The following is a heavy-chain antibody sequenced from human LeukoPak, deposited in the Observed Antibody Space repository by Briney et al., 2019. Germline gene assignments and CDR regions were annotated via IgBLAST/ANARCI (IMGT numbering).Heavy chain of an antibody. D-gene: IGHD3-22*01. V-gene: IGHV4-30-4*08. J-gene: IGHJ4*02. CDR1: GASIRSGDHH. CDR3: ARGGGGYTLYSFDY. Sequence: PSQTLSLTCSVSGASIRSGDHHWSWLRQSPGKGLEWIGYIYFSGSRSSNPSLRSRLTISVDTSKNQFSLKLNSVTAADTALYYCARGGGGYTLYSFDYWGREPWSPSPQ. CDR2: IYFSGSR.